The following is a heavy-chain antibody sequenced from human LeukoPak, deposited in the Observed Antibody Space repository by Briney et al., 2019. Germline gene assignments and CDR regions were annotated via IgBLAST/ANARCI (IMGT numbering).Heavy chain of an antibody. CDR2: ISPSGST. CDR1: GGSISSYS. D-gene: IGHD1-7*01. Sequence: PSETLSLTCTVSGGSISSYSWSWIRQPAGKGLECIGHISPSGSTNYNPSLKSRVTISVDTSKNQFSLKLSSVTAADTAVYYCARQELYYYCMDVWGKGTTVTVSS. V-gene: IGHV4-4*07. J-gene: IGHJ6*03. CDR3: ARQELYYYCMDV.